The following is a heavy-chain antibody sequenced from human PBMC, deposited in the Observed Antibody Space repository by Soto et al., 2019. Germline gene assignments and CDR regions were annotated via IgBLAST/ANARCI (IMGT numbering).Heavy chain of an antibody. D-gene: IGHD2-2*01. V-gene: IGHV4-59*08. CDR2: IYYSGST. CDR3: ARRIVVVPAAIIGPSDAFDS. CDR1: GGSISSYY. Sequence: SETLSLTCTVSGGSISSYYWSWIRQPPGKGLEWIGYIYYSGSTNYNPSLKSRVTISVDTSKNQFSLKLSSVTAADTAVYYCARRIVVVPAAIIGPSDAFDSWGQGTMVTV. J-gene: IGHJ3*02.